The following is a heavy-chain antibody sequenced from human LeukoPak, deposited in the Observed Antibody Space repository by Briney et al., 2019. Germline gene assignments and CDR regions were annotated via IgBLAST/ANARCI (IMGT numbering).Heavy chain of an antibody. J-gene: IGHJ5*02. CDR3: ASLDRSEIP. V-gene: IGHV3-64*01. Sequence: PGGSLILSCVASGFSFDKFGMHRVRQAPGKGLEYVSSVSADESGKYYTKSVRGRFSISRDNSKNTMYLQLGNLRPDDMGIYYCASLDRSEIPWGPGTLVTVS. CDR1: GFSFDKFG. CDR2: VSADESGK. D-gene: IGHD1-26*01.